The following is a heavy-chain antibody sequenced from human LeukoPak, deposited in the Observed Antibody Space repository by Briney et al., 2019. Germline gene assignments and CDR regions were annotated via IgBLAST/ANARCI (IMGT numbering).Heavy chain of an antibody. CDR3: ASDWTGSTTTVVTGLGY. D-gene: IGHD4-23*01. CDR1: GYTFTSYY. J-gene: IGHJ4*02. V-gene: IGHV1-46*01. CDR2: INPSGGST. Sequence: ASVKVSCKASGYTFTSYYMHWVRQAPGQGLEWMGIINPSGGSTSYAQKFQGRVTMTRDTSTSTVYMELSRLRSEDTAVYYCASDWTGSTTTVVTGLGYWGQGTLVTVSS.